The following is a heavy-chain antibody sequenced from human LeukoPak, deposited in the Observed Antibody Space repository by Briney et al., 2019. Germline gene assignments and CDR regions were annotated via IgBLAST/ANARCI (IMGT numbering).Heavy chain of an antibody. V-gene: IGHV5-51*01. CDR3: AKVKSFGYWFFDL. CDR1: GSSFSTSW. J-gene: IGHJ2*01. D-gene: IGHD3-16*01. CDR2: IYIGDSDP. Sequence: RGASLQISCQGSGSSFSTSWIAWLRQAPGKGLEWVGSIYIGDSDPRYRPSLQGHVTMSADKSVNTASLQWSSLQGSDTGIYYCAKVKSFGYWFFDLWGRGTLVAVSS.